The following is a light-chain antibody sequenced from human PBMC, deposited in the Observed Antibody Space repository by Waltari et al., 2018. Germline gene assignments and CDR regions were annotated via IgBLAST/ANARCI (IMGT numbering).Light chain of an antibody. CDR2: GAS. J-gene: IGKJ1*01. Sequence: IVLTQSPGTLSLSPGERATLSCRASQSVSRSLAWYQQKPGQAPKLLIYGASTRATGIPDRFTGSGSETDFSLTSSRLEPEDFAIYFCQHYVRLPATFGQGTKVEIK. V-gene: IGKV3-20*01. CDR1: QSVSRS. CDR3: QHYVRLPAT.